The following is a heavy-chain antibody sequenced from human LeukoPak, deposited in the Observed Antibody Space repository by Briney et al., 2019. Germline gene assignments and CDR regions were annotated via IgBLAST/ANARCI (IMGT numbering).Heavy chain of an antibody. CDR1: GYTFTSYG. CDR3: ARDTELAVSGTFALHPKFNY. V-gene: IGHV1-2*02. J-gene: IGHJ4*02. Sequence: VASVKVSCKASGYTFTSYGISWVRQAPGQGLEWMGWINPSGGTNYAQRFQGRVTMTRDTSISTAYMELSRLRSDDTAVYYCARDTELAVSGTFALHPKFNYWGQGTLVTVSS. D-gene: IGHD6-19*01. CDR2: INPSGGT.